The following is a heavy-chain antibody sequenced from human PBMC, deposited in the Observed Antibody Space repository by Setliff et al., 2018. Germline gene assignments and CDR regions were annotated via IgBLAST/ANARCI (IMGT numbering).Heavy chain of an antibody. CDR2: INPSGGST. J-gene: IGHJ3*02. D-gene: IGHD1-26*01. V-gene: IGHV1-46*01. CDR1: GYTFTSYY. Sequence: ASVKVSCKASGYTFTSYYMHWVRQAPGQGLEWMGIINPSGGSTSYAQKFQGRVTMTRDTSTSTVYMELSSLRSEDTAVYYCARAVHPYSGSYPGRQTAFDIWGQGTMVTVSS. CDR3: ARAVHPYSGSYPGRQTAFDI.